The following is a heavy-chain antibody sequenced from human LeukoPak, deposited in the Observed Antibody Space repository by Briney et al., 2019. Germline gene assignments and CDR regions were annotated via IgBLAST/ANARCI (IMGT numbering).Heavy chain of an antibody. V-gene: IGHV3-7*01. CDR1: GFTFGSHW. D-gene: IGHD1-1*01. CDR3: ARRYSWSSETDFDY. Sequence: QTGGSLRLSCAASGFTFGSHWMSWVRQPPGMGLEWVANINQGGSEKYYVDSVEGRFTISRDNAKNSLYLQMNSLRVDDTAVYYCARRYSWSSETDFDYWGQGILVTVSS. J-gene: IGHJ4*02. CDR2: INQGGSEK.